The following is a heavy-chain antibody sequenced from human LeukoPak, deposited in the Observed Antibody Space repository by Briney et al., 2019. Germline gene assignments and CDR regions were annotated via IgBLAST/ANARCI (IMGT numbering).Heavy chain of an antibody. CDR3: AKGTESYYNLDS. CDR1: GFTFSSYS. J-gene: IGHJ4*02. CDR2: ISSSSSYI. V-gene: IGHV3-21*01. Sequence: GGSLRLSCAASGFTFSSYSMNWVRQAPGKGLEWVSSISSSSSYIYYADSVKGRFTISRDNAKNSLYLQMNSLRAEDTAVYYCAKGTESYYNLDSWGQGTLVTVSS. D-gene: IGHD3-10*01.